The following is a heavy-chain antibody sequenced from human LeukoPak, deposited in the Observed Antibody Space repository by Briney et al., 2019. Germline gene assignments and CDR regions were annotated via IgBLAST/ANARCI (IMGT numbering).Heavy chain of an antibody. CDR3: VSGVKQQLIRGNKYFDY. Sequence: EASVKVSCKASGYTFTSYDINWVRQAPGQGLEWMGWMNPNSGNTGYAQNFQGRVTMTRNTSISTAYMELSSLRSEDTAVYYCVSGVKQQLIRGNKYFDYWGQGTLVTVSS. J-gene: IGHJ4*02. V-gene: IGHV1-8*01. D-gene: IGHD6-13*01. CDR1: GYTFTSYD. CDR2: MNPNSGNT.